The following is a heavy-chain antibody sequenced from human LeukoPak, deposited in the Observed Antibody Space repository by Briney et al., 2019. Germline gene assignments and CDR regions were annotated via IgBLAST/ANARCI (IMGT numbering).Heavy chain of an antibody. CDR2: IYYSGST. V-gene: IGHV4-31*03. D-gene: IGHD3-10*02. CDR1: GGSISSGGYY. Sequence: SETLSLTCTVSGGSISSGGYYWSWIRQHPGKGLEWIGYIYYSGSTYYNPSLKSRVTISVDTSKNQFSLKLNSVTAADTAVYYCARHARGAWDLVDYWGQGTLVTVSS. J-gene: IGHJ4*02. CDR3: ARHARGAWDLVDY.